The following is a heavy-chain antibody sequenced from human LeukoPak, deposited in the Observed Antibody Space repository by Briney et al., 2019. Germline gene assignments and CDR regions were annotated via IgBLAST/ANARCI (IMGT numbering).Heavy chain of an antibody. Sequence: SVKVSCKASGGTFSSYAISWVRQAPGQGLEWMGRIIPILGIANYAQKFQGRATITADKSTSTAYMELSSLRSEDTAVYYCARYIVVVPAATPDAFDIWGQGTMVTVSS. V-gene: IGHV1-69*04. CDR2: IIPILGIA. D-gene: IGHD2-2*01. CDR1: GGTFSSYA. CDR3: ARYIVVVPAATPDAFDI. J-gene: IGHJ3*02.